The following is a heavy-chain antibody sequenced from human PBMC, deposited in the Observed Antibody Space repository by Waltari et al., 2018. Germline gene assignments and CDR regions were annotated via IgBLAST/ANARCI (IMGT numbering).Heavy chain of an antibody. Sequence: QVQLQQWGAGLLKPSETLSLTCAVYGGSFSGYYWSWIRQPPGKGLEWIGEINHSGSTNYNPSLKSRFTISVDTSKNQFSLKLSSVTAADTAVYYCAMIGYCSGGSCHPFDYWGQGTLVTVSS. V-gene: IGHV4-34*01. J-gene: IGHJ4*02. CDR1: GGSFSGYY. CDR3: AMIGYCSGGSCHPFDY. CDR2: INHSGST. D-gene: IGHD2-15*01.